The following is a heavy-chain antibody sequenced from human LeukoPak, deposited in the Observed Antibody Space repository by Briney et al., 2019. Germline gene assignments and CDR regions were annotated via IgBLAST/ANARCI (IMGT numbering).Heavy chain of an antibody. CDR2: IYTGGNT. J-gene: IGHJ3*02. CDR3: ARDLVSLGAFKAFDI. CDR1: GFTVSSTY. D-gene: IGHD3-9*01. Sequence: PGGSLRLSGAVSGFTVSSTYMSWVRQPPGKGLEWISVIYTGGNTFYADSVRGRFTISRDNSKNTLYLQMNSLRAEDTAVYYCARDLVSLGAFKAFDIWGQGTMVTVSS. V-gene: IGHV3-53*01.